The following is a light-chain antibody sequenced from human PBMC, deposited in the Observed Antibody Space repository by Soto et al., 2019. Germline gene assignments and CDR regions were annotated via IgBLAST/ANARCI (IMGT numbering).Light chain of an antibody. V-gene: IGKV3-20*01. CDR2: GAS. CDR1: QRVYSN. Sequence: TPATGTLSLSPGESATLSCRASQRVYSNLAWYQQRPGQAPRLLIYGASTRATGVPARFSGSGSGTDFTLTITRLEPEDFAVYYCQQFGGSSRTFGQGTKVDIK. J-gene: IGKJ1*01. CDR3: QQFGGSSRT.